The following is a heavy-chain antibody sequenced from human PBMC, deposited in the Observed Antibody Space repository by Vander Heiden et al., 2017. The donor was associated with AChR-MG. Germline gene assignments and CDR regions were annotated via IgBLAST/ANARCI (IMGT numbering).Heavy chain of an antibody. CDR1: GESFSNY. D-gene: IGHD3-10*01. Sequence: QVRLQESGPGLVKPSETLSLTCTMSGESFSNYWAWLRQAPGKGLEWIGSIRQSGTRYFSPSLRSRATTSVDPSKKQLFLTLTSVTAADTAVYYCASISASADWFFDVWGRGTLVTVSS. CDR2: IRQSGTR. CDR3: ASISASADWFFDV. J-gene: IGHJ2*01. V-gene: IGHV4-38-2*02.